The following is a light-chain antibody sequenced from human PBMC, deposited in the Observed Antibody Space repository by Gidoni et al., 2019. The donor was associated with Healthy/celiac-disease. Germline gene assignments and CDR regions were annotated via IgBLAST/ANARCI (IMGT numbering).Light chain of an antibody. V-gene: IGKV1-39*01. CDR3: QQGYSTPLT. CDR1: QSISSY. CDR2: AAS. Sequence: DMQMTKSPSSLSASVGDRVTITCRASQSISSYLTWYQQKPGKAAKLLIYAASSLQSGVPSRFSSSGSGTDFTLTISSLQPEYVATYYCQQGYSTPLTFGEGTKVEIK. J-gene: IGKJ4*01.